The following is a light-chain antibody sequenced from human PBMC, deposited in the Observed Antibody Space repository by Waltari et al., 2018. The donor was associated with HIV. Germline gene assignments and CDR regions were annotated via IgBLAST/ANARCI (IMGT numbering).Light chain of an antibody. CDR2: GNN. J-gene: IGLJ2*01. CDR1: KSNIGAGYE. Sequence: PPSVSGDPGQRVTISCTGSKSNIGAGYEVHWYQQVPGTAPKLLIYGNNNRASGVPDRFSGSKSGTSASLAISGLQAEDEAEYHCQSYDSSLTTTVFGGGTKLTVL. CDR3: QSYDSSLTTTV. V-gene: IGLV1-40*01.